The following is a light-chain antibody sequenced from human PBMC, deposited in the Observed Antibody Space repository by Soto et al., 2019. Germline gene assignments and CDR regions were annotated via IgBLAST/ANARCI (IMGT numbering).Light chain of an antibody. Sequence: QSVLTQPASVSGSPGQSITISCTGTSSDVGGYNYVSWYQQHPGKAPKLMIYDVSNRPSGVSNRFSGSKSGNTASLTISGLQAEDEADYYCSSYTSSSTLDVVLAEGPRSPS. CDR1: SSDVGGYNY. CDR2: DVS. J-gene: IGLJ2*01. CDR3: SSYTSSSTLDVV. V-gene: IGLV2-14*01.